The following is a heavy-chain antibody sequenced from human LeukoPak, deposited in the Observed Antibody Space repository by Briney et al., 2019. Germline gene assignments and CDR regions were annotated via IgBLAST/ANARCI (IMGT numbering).Heavy chain of an antibody. V-gene: IGHV3-23*01. CDR3: AKDLRRSVIVVEYYFDY. J-gene: IGHJ4*02. Sequence: GGSLRLSCAASGFTFSSYAMSWVRQAPGKGLEWVSAISGSGGSTYYADSVKGRFTISRDNSKNTLYLQMNSLRAEDTAVYYCAKDLRRSVIVVEYYFDYWGQGTLITVSS. CDR1: GFTFSSYA. D-gene: IGHD3-22*01. CDR2: ISGSGGST.